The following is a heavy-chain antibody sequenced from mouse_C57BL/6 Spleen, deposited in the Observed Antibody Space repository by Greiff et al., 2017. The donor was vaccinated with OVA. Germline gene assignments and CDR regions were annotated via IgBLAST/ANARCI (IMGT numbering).Heavy chain of an antibody. CDR1: GYAFSSSW. CDR2: IYPGDGDT. CDR3: ARSTVVAPYFGY. Sequence: QVQLQQSGPELVKPGASVKISCKASGYAFSSSWMNWVKQRPGKGLEWIGRIYPGDGDTNYNGKFKGKATLTADKSSSTAYMQLSSLTSEDSAVYFCARSTVVAPYFGYWGQGTTLTVSS. D-gene: IGHD1-1*01. V-gene: IGHV1-82*01. J-gene: IGHJ2*01.